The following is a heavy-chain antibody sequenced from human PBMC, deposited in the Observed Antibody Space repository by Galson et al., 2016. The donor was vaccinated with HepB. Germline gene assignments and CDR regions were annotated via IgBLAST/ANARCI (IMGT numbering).Heavy chain of an antibody. J-gene: IGHJ4*02. CDR3: ARSDYRDGCYLY. CDR1: GFTVSSSY. D-gene: IGHD5-24*01. V-gene: IGHV3-53*01. Sequence: SLRLSCAASGFTVSSSYMSWVRQAPGKGLEWVSDIYSGGTTSYGDSVKGRFTISRDNSKNMLYLQMNSLKAEDTAMYFCARSDYRDGCYLYWGQGTLVTVSS. CDR2: IYSGGTT.